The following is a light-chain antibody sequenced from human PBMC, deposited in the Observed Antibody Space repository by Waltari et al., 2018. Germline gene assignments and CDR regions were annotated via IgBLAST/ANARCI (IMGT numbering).Light chain of an antibody. V-gene: IGLV1-40*01. CDR3: QSYDSALSAV. J-gene: IGLJ3*02. CDR2: AYR. CDR1: SSNIGAGYD. Sequence: QSVLTQPPSVSGAPGQTVTISCAGSSSNIGAGYDVHWYQQLPGAAPKLLLYAYRGRPSGVPDRFYGSKSGTSASLAINGLQPEDEADYYCQSYDSALSAVFGGGTKVTVL.